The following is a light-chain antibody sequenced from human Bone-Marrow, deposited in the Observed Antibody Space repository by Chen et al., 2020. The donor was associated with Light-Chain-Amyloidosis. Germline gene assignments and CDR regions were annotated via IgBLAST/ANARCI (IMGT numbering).Light chain of an antibody. CDR2: GAS. Sequence: EIVWTQSPGTLSLSPGERATLSCRASQRVSRSYLAGYQQKPGQAPRLLIYGASSRATGIPDRFSGSGSGTDFTLTISSLEPEDFAVYYCQQYGSSPGFTFGPGTKVDIK. J-gene: IGKJ3*01. CDR1: QRVSRSY. CDR3: QQYGSSPGFT. V-gene: IGKV3-20*01.